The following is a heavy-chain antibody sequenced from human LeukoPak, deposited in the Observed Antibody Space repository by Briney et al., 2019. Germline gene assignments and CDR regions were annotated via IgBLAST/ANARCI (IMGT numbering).Heavy chain of an antibody. CDR3: ARKGVVVSDYYYGMDV. CDR1: GFTFSSYA. J-gene: IGHJ6*02. CDR2: ISYDGSNK. Sequence: GGSLRLSCAASGFTFSSYAMHWVRQAPGEGLEWVAVISYDGSNKYYADSVKGRFTISRDNSKNTLYLQMNSLRAEDTAVYYCARKGVVVSDYYYGMDVWGQGTTVTVSS. V-gene: IGHV3-30*04. D-gene: IGHD2-2*01.